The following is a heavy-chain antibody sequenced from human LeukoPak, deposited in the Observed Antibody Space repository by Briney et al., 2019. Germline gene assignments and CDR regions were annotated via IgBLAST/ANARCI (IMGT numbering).Heavy chain of an antibody. CDR3: ARAPNCGGDCYLDY. Sequence: PSQTLSLTCTVSGGSISSGGYYWSWIRQPPGKGLEWIGYIYHSGSTYYNPSLKSRVTISVDRSKNQFSLKLSSVTAADTAVYYCARAPNCGGDCYLDYWGQGTLVTVSS. J-gene: IGHJ4*02. D-gene: IGHD2-21*01. CDR2: IYHSGST. CDR1: GGSISSGGYY. V-gene: IGHV4-30-2*01.